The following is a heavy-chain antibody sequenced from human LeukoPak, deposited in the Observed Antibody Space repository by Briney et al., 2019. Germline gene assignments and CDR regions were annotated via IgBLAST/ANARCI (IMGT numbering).Heavy chain of an antibody. J-gene: IGHJ4*02. Sequence: GESLRLSCAASGFTFSSYMMTWVRPAPGKGRVWVANIKTDGGEKFYVGSVRGRFTISRDNAKNSLYLQMDSLRAEDTAFYYCASGSLWSGILEDWGQGTLVIVSS. CDR2: IKTDGGEK. D-gene: IGHD3-3*01. CDR3: ASGSLWSGILED. V-gene: IGHV3-7*03. CDR1: GFTFSSYM.